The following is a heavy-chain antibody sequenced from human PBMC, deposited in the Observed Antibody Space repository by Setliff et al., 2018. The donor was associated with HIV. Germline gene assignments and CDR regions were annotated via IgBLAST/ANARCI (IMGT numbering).Heavy chain of an antibody. CDR1: GVSIPTNY. J-gene: IGHJ2*01. D-gene: IGHD5-12*01. V-gene: IGHV4-39*01. CDR2: IYYSGTT. Sequence: SETLSLTCNISGVSIPTNYWNWIRQPAGKGLEWIGSIYYSGTTYYNPSLKSRVTISVDTSKNQFSLKLSSVTAADTAVYHRARPSTGGGYNYWYFDLWGRGTLVTVSS. CDR3: ARPSTGGGYNYWYFDL.